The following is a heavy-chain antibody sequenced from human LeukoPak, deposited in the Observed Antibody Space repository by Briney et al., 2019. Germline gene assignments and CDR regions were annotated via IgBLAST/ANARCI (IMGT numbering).Heavy chain of an antibody. CDR2: ISSSGSTM. CDR3: ASDSGYDFPNY. J-gene: IGHJ4*02. Sequence: GGSLRLSCAASGFTFSDYYMSWIRQAPGKGLECVSYISSSGSTMYYADSVKGRFTISRDNAKNSLYLQMNSLRAEDTAVYYCASDSGYDFPNYWGQGTLVTVSS. CDR1: GFTFSDYY. D-gene: IGHD5-12*01. V-gene: IGHV3-11*04.